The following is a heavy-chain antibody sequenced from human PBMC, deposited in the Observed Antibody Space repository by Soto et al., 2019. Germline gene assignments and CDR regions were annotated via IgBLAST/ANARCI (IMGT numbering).Heavy chain of an antibody. CDR1: GGTFSSYT. CDR3: ARGDGDSHFDY. V-gene: IGHV1-69*02. Sequence: QVQLVQSGAEVKKPGSSVKVSCKASGGTFSSYTISWVRQAPGQGLEWMGRIIPILGIANYAQKFQGRVTITADKSTSTADMELSSLRSEDTAVYYCARGDGDSHFDYWGQGTLVTVSS. CDR2: IIPILGIA. J-gene: IGHJ4*02. D-gene: IGHD4-17*01.